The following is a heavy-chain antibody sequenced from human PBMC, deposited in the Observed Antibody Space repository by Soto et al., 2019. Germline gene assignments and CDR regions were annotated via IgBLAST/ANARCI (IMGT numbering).Heavy chain of an antibody. J-gene: IGHJ5*02. CDR2: IYYSGST. D-gene: IGHD2-15*01. V-gene: IGHV4-39*01. CDR1: GGSISSSSYY. Sequence: QLQLQESGPGLVKPSETLSLTRTVSGGSISSSSYYWGWIRQPPGKGLEWIGSIYYSGSTYYNPSLQSRVTISVETSKNQFSLKLSSVTAADTAVYYCARHGGDIVVVVAAPNWFDPWGQGTLVTVSS. CDR3: ARHGGDIVVVVAAPNWFDP.